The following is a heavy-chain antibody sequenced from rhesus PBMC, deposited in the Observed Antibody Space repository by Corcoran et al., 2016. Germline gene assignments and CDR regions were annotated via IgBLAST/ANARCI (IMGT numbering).Heavy chain of an antibody. CDR1: GFSLTTSGMG. V-gene: IGHV2-174*01. D-gene: IGHD6-13*01. CDR3: ARGRQLVGAFDF. CDR2: ICWDDDK. J-gene: IGHJ3*01. Sequence: QVTLKESGPALVKPTQTLTLTCTFSGFSLTTSGMGVGWIRQPPGKALEWLALICWDDDKRYSTSLKRRLTISKDTSKNQVVLTMTNMDPVDTATYYCARGRQLVGAFDFWGQGLRVTVSS.